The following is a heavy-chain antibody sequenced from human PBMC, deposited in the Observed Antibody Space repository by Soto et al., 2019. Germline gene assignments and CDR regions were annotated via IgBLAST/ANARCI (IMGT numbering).Heavy chain of an antibody. CDR1: GYTLSELS. CDR3: TTVQRPLRFLEWLSRYYFDF. CDR2: FDPEDGET. D-gene: IGHD3-3*01. Sequence: ASVKVSCKVSGYTLSELSMHWVRQAPGKGLEWMGGFDPEDGETLYAQKSQGRVSMTEDTSTDTAYMELSSLTSEDTAVYYCTTVQRPLRFLEWLSRYYFDFWGQGTLVTVSS. J-gene: IGHJ4*02. V-gene: IGHV1-24*01.